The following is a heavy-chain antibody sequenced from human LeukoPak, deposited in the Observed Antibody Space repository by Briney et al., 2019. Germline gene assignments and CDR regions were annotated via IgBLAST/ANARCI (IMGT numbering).Heavy chain of an antibody. V-gene: IGHV3-30-3*01. J-gene: IGHJ5*02. CDR2: ISYDGSNK. Sequence: GGSLGLSCAASGFTFSSYAMHWVRQAPGKGLEWVAVISYDGSNKYYADSVKGRFTISRDNSKNTLYLQMNSLRAEDTAVYYCARDHTLGYYDSSGYLETWGQGTLVTVSS. D-gene: IGHD3-22*01. CDR1: GFTFSSYA. CDR3: ARDHTLGYYDSSGYLET.